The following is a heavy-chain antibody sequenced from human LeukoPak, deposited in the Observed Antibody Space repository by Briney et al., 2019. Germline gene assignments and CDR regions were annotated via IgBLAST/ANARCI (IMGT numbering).Heavy chain of an antibody. CDR3: ARGVGGRRFDY. CDR1: GGSISSGGYY. Sequence: SETLSLTCIVSGGSISSGGYYWSWIRQHPGKGLEWIGYIYYSGNTYYNPSLKSRVTISVDTSKNQFSLKLSSVTAADTAVYYCARGVGGRRFDYWGQGTLVTVSS. D-gene: IGHD3-10*01. V-gene: IGHV4-31*03. CDR2: IYYSGNT. J-gene: IGHJ4*02.